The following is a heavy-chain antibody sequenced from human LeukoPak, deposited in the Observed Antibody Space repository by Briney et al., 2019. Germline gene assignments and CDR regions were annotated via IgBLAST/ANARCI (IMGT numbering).Heavy chain of an antibody. CDR2: ISAYNGHR. V-gene: IGHV1-18*01. J-gene: IGHJ4*02. Sequence: GASVKVSCKASGYTFTSYGISWVRQVPGQGLEWLGCISAYNGHRNYAQKVQGRVTVTTDTSTSTAYMELRSLRSDDTAVYYCANSRDGYNNYWGQGTLVTVSS. CDR3: ANSRDGYNNY. D-gene: IGHD5-24*01. CDR1: GYTFTSYG.